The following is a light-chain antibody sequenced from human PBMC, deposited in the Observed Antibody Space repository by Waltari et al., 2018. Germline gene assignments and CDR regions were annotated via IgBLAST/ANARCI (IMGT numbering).Light chain of an antibody. CDR1: QSVSRS. J-gene: IGKJ2*03. Sequence: EIVMTHVPATLSLSPGQRATLSCRASQSVSRSLARYQQQPGQAPRLLIYGASSRATGIPDRFSGSGAGTDFTLTISSLEPEDVAVYYCQQRSNWPQYSFGQGTKVEIK. V-gene: IGKV3-15*01. CDR2: GAS. CDR3: QQRSNWPQYS.